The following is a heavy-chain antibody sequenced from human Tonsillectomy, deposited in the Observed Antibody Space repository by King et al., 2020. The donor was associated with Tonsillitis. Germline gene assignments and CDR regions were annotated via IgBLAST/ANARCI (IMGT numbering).Heavy chain of an antibody. Sequence: VQLVESGGNLVQPGGSLRLSCSASGFTFSSYGMYWVRQAPEKGLESVAGISSFGGQAHYGDSVKGRFTISRDNSRNTMYLQMSSLRADDTAVYYCVRVGGDSGYITDAFDVWGQGTMVIVSS. CDR3: VRVGGDSGYITDAFDV. J-gene: IGHJ3*01. CDR1: GFTFSSYG. V-gene: IGHV3-64D*06. CDR2: ISSFGGQA. D-gene: IGHD5-12*01.